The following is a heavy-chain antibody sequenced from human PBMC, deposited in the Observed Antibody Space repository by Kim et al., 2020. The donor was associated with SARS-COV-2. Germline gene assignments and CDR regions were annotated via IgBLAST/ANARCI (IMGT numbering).Heavy chain of an antibody. V-gene: IGHV1-3*01. J-gene: IGHJ6*02. CDR2: INAGNGNT. CDR3: ARGGPHHLLRYFDFYGMDV. CDR1: GYTFTSYA. D-gene: IGHD3-9*01. Sequence: ASVKVSCKASGYTFTSYAMHWVRQAPGQRLEWMGWINAGNGNTKYSQKFQGRVTITRDTSASTAYMELSSLRSEDTAVYYCARGGPHHLLRYFDFYGMDVWGQGTTVTVSS.